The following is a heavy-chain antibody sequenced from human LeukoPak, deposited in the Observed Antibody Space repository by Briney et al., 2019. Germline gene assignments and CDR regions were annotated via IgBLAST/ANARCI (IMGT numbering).Heavy chain of an antibody. J-gene: IGHJ4*02. D-gene: IGHD1-26*01. Sequence: GSLRLSCAASGFTFSSYWMSWVRQAPGKGLEWIGEINHSGSTNYNPSLKSRVTISVDTSKNQFSLKLSSVTAADTAVYYCARASGSTESFDYWGQGTLVTVSS. CDR3: ARASGSTESFDY. V-gene: IGHV4-34*01. CDR2: INHSGST. CDR1: GFTFSSYW.